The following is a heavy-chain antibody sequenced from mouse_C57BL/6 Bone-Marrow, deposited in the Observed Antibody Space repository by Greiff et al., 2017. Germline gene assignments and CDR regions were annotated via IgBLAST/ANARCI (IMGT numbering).Heavy chain of an antibody. J-gene: IGHJ3*01. Sequence: VQLQQSGAELVKPGASVKLSCKASGYAFSSYWMYWVKQRPGKGLEWIGRIFPEVGDTTYNGKFKGEATLTADKTSSTAYMQLSSLASEDSAVYFCAKEAYWGQGTLVTVSA. CDR3: AKEAY. V-gene: IGHV1-80*01. CDR2: IFPEVGDT. CDR1: GYAFSSYW.